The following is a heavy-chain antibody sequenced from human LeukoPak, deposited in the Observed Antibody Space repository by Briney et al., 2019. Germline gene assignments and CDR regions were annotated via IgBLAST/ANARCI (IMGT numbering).Heavy chain of an antibody. CDR1: GGSFSGYY. J-gene: IGHJ4*02. CDR2: INHSGST. D-gene: IGHD3-10*01. V-gene: IGHV4-34*01. Sequence: PSETLSLTCAVYGGSFSGYYWSWIRQPPGKGLEWIGEINHSGSTNYNPSLKSRVTISVDTSKNQFSLKLSSVTAADTAVYYCARHLGELQVFMDQWGQGTLVTVSS. CDR3: ARHLGELQVFMDQ.